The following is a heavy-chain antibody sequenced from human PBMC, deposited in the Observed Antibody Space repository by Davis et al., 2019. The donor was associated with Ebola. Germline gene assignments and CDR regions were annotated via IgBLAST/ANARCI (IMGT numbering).Heavy chain of an antibody. V-gene: IGHV4-59*12. D-gene: IGHD3-16*02. CDR3: ARAHYDYVWGSYRFDP. CDR1: GGSISSYY. Sequence: SETLSLTCTVSGGSISSYYWSWIRQHPGKGLEWIGYIYYSGSTYYNPSLKSRVTISVDTSKNQFSLKLSSVTAADTAVYYCARAHYDYVWGSYRFDPWGQGTLVTVSS. CDR2: IYYSGST. J-gene: IGHJ5*02.